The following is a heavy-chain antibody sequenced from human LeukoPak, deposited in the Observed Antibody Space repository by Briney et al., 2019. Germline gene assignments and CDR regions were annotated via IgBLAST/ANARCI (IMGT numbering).Heavy chain of an antibody. CDR2: ISSSSSYI. CDR1: GFPFNSYS. J-gene: IGHJ4*02. Sequence: GALRLSCAASGFPFNSYSMKWGRQAPGKGLEGVSSISSSSSYIYYADSVKGRFTISRDNAKTSLYLQMTSLRAEDTAVYYCARDAGYSSSWYRDWGQGTLVTVSS. V-gene: IGHV3-21*01. CDR3: ARDAGYSSSWYRD. D-gene: IGHD6-13*01.